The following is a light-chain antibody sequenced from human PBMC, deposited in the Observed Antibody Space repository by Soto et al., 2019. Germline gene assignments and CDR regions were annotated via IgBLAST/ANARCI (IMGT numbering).Light chain of an antibody. CDR1: SGYSSYA. CDR3: QTWGTGSVV. J-gene: IGLJ2*01. V-gene: IGLV4-69*01. CDR2: VNSDGSH. Sequence: QSVLTQSPSASASLGASVKLTCTLSSGYSSYAIAWHQQQPEKGPRYLMKVNSDGSHNKGDGIPDRFSGSSSGAERYLTSSSLQSEDEADYYCQTWGTGSVVFGGGTKLTVL.